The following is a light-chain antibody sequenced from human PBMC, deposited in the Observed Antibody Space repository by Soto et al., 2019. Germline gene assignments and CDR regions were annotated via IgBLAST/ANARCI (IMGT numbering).Light chain of an antibody. CDR1: SSNIGDNT. CDR3: AAWDDSLNGVV. V-gene: IGLV1-44*01. J-gene: IGLJ2*01. Sequence: QSVLTQPPSASGTPGQRVTISCSGSSSNIGDNTVNWYQQLPGTAPKLLIYSNNQLPSGVPDRFSGSKSGTSASLAISGLQSEDEAEYYCAAWDDSLNGVVFGGGTKLTVL. CDR2: SNN.